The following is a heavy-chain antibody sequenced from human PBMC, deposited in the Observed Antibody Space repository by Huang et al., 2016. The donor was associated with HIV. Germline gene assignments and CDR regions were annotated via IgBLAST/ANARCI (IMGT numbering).Heavy chain of an antibody. Sequence: EVQLVESGGGLVKVGGSLRLSCVASGFRFNDYNINWVRQAPGKWLEGVSYSSKNGETNYGDSVRGRFTISRDNANKSVYLQMNSLRAEDTAVYYCARRAAVIGMDYWGQGALVTVSS. V-gene: IGHV3-21*01. CDR1: GFRFNDYN. J-gene: IGHJ4*02. CDR3: ARRAAVIGMDY. CDR2: SSKNGET. D-gene: IGHD6-19*01.